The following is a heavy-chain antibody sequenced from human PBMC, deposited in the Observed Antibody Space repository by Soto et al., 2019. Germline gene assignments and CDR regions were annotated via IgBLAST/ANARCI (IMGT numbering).Heavy chain of an antibody. Sequence: PSETLSLTCTVSGGSISSSSYYWGWIRQPPGKGLEWIGSIYYSGSTYYNPSPKSRVTISVDTSKNQFSLKLSSVTAADTAVYYCARPLGSGYKGNWFDPWGQGTLVTVSS. J-gene: IGHJ5*02. CDR2: IYYSGST. CDR1: GGSISSSSYY. D-gene: IGHD5-12*01. CDR3: ARPLGSGYKGNWFDP. V-gene: IGHV4-39*01.